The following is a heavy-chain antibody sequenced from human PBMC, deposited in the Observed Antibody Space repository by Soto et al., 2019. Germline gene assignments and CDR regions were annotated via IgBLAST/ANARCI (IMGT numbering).Heavy chain of an antibody. J-gene: IGHJ1*01. CDR2: IYYSGST. CDR3: ASGYSYGYAEYFQH. Sequence: ETLSLTCTVSGGSISSSSYYWGWIRQPPGKGLEWIGSIYYSGSTYYNPSLKSRVTISVDTSKNQFSLKLSSVTAADTAVYYCASGYSYGYAEYFQHWGQGTLVTVSS. CDR1: GGSISSSSYY. V-gene: IGHV4-39*01. D-gene: IGHD5-18*01.